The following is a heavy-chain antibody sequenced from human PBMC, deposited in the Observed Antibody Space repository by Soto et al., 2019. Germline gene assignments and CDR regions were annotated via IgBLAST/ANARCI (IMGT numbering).Heavy chain of an antibody. J-gene: IGHJ6*02. Sequence: QMQLVESGGGVVQPGRSLRLSCAASGFTFRSYGIHWVRQAPGKGLEWVALIWFDGSKKYYVDSVKGRFAVSRDTSKNPLYLQMNSLRVEDTAVYYCARDRLVPYGYGMDVWGQGTTVTVSS. V-gene: IGHV3-33*01. CDR1: GFTFRSYG. D-gene: IGHD2-2*01. CDR2: IWFDGSKK. CDR3: ARDRLVPYGYGMDV.